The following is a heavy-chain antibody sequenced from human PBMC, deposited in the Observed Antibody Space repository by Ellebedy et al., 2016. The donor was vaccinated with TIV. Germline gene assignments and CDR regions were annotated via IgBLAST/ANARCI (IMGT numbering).Heavy chain of an antibody. Sequence: GESLKISCAASGITFSSYSMNWVRQAPGKGLEWVSSISSSNYIYYADSVKGRFTISRDNDENSLYLQMNSLRAEDTAVYYCARDRIVGATSYGYWGQGALVTVSS. D-gene: IGHD1-26*01. CDR2: ISSSNYI. CDR1: GITFSSYS. V-gene: IGHV3-21*01. CDR3: ARDRIVGATSYGY. J-gene: IGHJ4*02.